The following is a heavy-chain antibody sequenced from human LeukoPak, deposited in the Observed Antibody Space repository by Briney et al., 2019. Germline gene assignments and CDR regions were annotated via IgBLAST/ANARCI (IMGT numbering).Heavy chain of an antibody. CDR3: ARVPGSIAFDI. D-gene: IGHD6-6*01. J-gene: IGHJ3*02. Sequence: ASVKVSCKASGYTFTSYYMHWARQAPGQGLEWMGIINPSGGSTSYAQKFQGRVTMTRDTSTSTVYMELSSLRSEDTAVYYCARVPGSIAFDIRGQGTMVTVSS. CDR2: INPSGGST. V-gene: IGHV1-46*03. CDR1: GYTFTSYY.